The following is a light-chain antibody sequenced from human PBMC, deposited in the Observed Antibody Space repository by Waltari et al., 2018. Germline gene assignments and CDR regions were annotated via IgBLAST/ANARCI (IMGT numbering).Light chain of an antibody. CDR3: LQSYTLT. Sequence: DIQMTQSPYSLSASVGDRVTISCRASQRLTTYLNWYQQKPGKAPKLLIYGASTLQTGVPSRFSGSGSGTDFNLTISSLQPEDFATYYCLQSYTLTFGGGTRVDIK. J-gene: IGKJ4*01. CDR2: GAS. V-gene: IGKV1-39*01. CDR1: QRLTTY.